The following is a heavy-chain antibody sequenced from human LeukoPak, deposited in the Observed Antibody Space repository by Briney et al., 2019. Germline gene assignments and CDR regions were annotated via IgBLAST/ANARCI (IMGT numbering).Heavy chain of an antibody. CDR2: IYYSGST. J-gene: IGHJ5*02. D-gene: IGHD3-22*01. CDR1: GGSISSGGYY. Sequence: SETLSLTCTVSGGSISSGGYYWSWIRQHPGKGLEWIGYIYYSGSTYYNPSLKSRVTISVDTSKNQFSLKLSSVTAADTAVYYCAREGLDDSSGYYYGYNWFDPQGQGTLVTVSS. CDR3: AREGLDDSSGYYYGYNWFDP. V-gene: IGHV4-31*03.